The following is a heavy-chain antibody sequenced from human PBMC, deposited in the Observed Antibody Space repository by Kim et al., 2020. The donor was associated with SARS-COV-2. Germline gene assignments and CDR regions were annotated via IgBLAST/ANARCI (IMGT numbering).Heavy chain of an antibody. V-gene: IGHV3-23*01. Sequence: GGSLRLSCTASGFTFSTYAMSWVRQAPGKGLEWVSGISGSGATTYYADSVKGRFTISRDNSMNTLSLEMNSLRAEDTALYYCAKDLSLFDICGQGTMVTV. CDR3: AKDLSLFDI. CDR1: GFTFSTYA. CDR2: ISGSGATT. J-gene: IGHJ3*02.